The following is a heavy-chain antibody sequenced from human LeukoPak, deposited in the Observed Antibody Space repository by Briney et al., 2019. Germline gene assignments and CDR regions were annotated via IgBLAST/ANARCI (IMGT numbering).Heavy chain of an antibody. CDR3: ARSIMIFGVARGLGDWFDP. V-gene: IGHV3-30-3*01. J-gene: IGHJ5*02. Sequence: PGGSLRLSCAASGFIFRSYAMHWVRQAPGKGLEWVALISYDGSNKYYADSVKGRFTISRDNSKSTLYLQMNSLRAEDTAVYYCARSIMIFGVARGLGDWFDPWGQGTLVTVSS. CDR2: ISYDGSNK. CDR1: GFIFRSYA. D-gene: IGHD3-3*01.